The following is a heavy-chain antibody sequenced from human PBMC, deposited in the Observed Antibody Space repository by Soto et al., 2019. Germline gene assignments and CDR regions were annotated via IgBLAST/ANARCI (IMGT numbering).Heavy chain of an antibody. V-gene: IGHV4-59*12. Sequence: SETLSLTCTVSGGSISSYYWSWIRQPPGKGLEWIGYIYYSGSPNYSPSLESRVTISEDTSKNQFSLKLSSVTAADTAVYYCARRTGTSRYYYYGMDVWGQGTLVTVSS. J-gene: IGHJ6*02. CDR1: GGSISSYY. CDR3: ARRTGTSRYYYYGMDV. CDR2: IYYSGSP. D-gene: IGHD1-7*01.